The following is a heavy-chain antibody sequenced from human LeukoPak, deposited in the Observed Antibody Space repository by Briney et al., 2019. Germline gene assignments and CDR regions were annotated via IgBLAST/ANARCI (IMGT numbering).Heavy chain of an antibody. Sequence: PSQTLSLTCTVSGGSISSGSDYWHWIRQPAGKGLEWIGRMYTSGSIDYNPSLKSRVSISVDTSKNQFSLKVSSVTAADTAVYYCARTYCSAGACYHFDYWGQGTLVTVSS. D-gene: IGHD2-15*01. J-gene: IGHJ4*02. CDR2: MYTSGSI. CDR1: GGSISSGSDY. CDR3: ARTYCSAGACYHFDY. V-gene: IGHV4-61*02.